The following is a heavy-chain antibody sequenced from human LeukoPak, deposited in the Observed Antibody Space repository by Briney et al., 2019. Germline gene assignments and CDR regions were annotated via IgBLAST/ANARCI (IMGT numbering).Heavy chain of an antibody. V-gene: IGHV1-46*01. CDR2: TNPSVDST. D-gene: IGHD3-16*01. J-gene: IGHJ4*02. Sequence: ASVKVSCKASGYIFTSNYMHWVRQAPGQGLEWMGITNPSVDSTTYAQKFQGRVTMTRDTSTSTVYMELSSLTSEDTAVYYCARSYAFDYWGQGTLVTVSS. CDR1: GYIFTSNY. CDR3: ARSYAFDY.